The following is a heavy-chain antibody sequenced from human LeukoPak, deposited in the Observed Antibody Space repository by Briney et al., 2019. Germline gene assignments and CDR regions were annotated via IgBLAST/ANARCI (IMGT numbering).Heavy chain of an antibody. CDR3: ATGRGQLYGLGWFDP. Sequence: GASVKVSCKASGGTFSSYAISWVRQAPGQGLEWMGGIIPIFGTANYAQKFQGRVTITTDESTSTAYMELSSLRSEDTAVYYCATGRGQLYGLGWFDPWGQGTLVTVSS. V-gene: IGHV1-69*05. CDR1: GGTFSSYA. J-gene: IGHJ5*02. CDR2: IIPIFGTA. D-gene: IGHD6-13*01.